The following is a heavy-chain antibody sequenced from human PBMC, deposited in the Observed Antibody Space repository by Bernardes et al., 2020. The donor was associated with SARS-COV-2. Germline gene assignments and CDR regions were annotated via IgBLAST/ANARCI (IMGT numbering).Heavy chain of an antibody. CDR1: GYTFLHYG. V-gene: IGHV1-18*04. Sequence: ASVKVSCNSSGYTFLHYGFSWVRQAPGLGLEWMGWVSGQNGNTNYAQKFQGRVTMTRDTSTSTVFMELRSLRSDDTAVYYCASATYDWGSNPVGYAFDLWGQGTGVTVSS. CDR3: ASATYDWGSNPVGYAFDL. J-gene: IGHJ3*01. D-gene: IGHD3-9*01. CDR2: VSGQNGNT.